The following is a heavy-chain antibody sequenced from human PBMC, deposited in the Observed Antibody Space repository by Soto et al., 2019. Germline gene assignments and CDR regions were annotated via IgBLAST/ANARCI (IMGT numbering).Heavy chain of an antibody. J-gene: IGHJ6*02. D-gene: IGHD2-2*02. CDR1: GYTFTSYY. Sequence: RASVKVSCKASGYTFTSYYMHWVRQAPGQGLERMGIINPSGGSTSYAQKFQGRVTMTRDTSTSTVYMELSSLRSEVSFVYHCPPGAIPVPYSSFFYALFVWG. CDR3: PPGAIPVPYSSFFYALFV. V-gene: IGHV1-46*01. CDR2: INPSGGST.